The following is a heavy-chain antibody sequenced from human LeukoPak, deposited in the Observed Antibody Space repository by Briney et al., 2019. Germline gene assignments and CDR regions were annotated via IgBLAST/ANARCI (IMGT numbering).Heavy chain of an antibody. J-gene: IGHJ3*02. Sequence: PGGSLRLSCAASGFTFSSYAMHWVRQAPGKGLEYVSAICSNGGSTYYANSVKGRFTISRDNSKNTLYLQMGSLRAEDMAVYYCARRATRERRPQWAFDIWGQGTMVTVSS. D-gene: IGHD6-19*01. CDR3: ARRATRERRPQWAFDI. CDR1: GFTFSSYA. V-gene: IGHV3-64*01. CDR2: ICSNGGST.